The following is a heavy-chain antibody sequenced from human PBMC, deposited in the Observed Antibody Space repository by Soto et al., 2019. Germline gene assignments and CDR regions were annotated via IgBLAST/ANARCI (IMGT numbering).Heavy chain of an antibody. J-gene: IGHJ5*02. D-gene: IGHD5-18*01. Sequence: SETLSLTCAVSTYSISSDYYWGWIRQPPGKGLEWIGSIYHSGSTYYNPSLKSRVTISIDTSKNQFSLKLSSATAADTAVYYCARDRERYRYSSSWFDPWAREPWSPSPQ. CDR2: IYHSGST. V-gene: IGHV4-38-2*02. CDR3: ARDRERYRYSSSWFDP. CDR1: TYSISSDYY.